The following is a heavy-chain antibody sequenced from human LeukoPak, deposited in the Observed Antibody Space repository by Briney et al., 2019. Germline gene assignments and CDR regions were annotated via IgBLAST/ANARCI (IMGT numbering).Heavy chain of an antibody. Sequence: GGSLRLSCAASGFTFSSYAMSWVRQAPGKGLEWVSAISGSGGSTYYADSVKGRFTISRDNSKNTLHLHMNSLRVEDTAVYYCARKGNGALDIWGQGTMVTVSS. V-gene: IGHV3-23*01. CDR2: ISGSGGST. CDR3: ARKGNGALDI. CDR1: GFTFSSYA. J-gene: IGHJ3*02. D-gene: IGHD1-1*01.